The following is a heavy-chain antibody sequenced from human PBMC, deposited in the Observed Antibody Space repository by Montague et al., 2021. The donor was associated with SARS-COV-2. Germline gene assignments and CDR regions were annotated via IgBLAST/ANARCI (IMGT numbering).Heavy chain of an antibody. D-gene: IGHD3-16*01. CDR1: SGSISGHY. J-gene: IGHJ2*01. CDR2: FDHSGDT. V-gene: IGHV4-59*11. Sequence: SETLSLTCSVSSGSISGHYWSWIRQPPGKGLEWIGNFDHSGDTKYNPSLKSRATISVDTSKNQFALRLHSVTAADTAVYYCAREFRIELWQTNWYLGLWGRGTLVTVSS. CDR3: AREFRIELWQTNWYLGL.